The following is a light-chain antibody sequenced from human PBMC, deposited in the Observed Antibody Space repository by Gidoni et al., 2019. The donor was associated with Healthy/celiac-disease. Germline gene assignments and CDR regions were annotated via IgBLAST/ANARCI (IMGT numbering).Light chain of an antibody. J-gene: IGKJ1*01. CDR1: QSLSSY. CDR3: QQSYSTPWT. V-gene: IGKV1-39*01. Sequence: DIQMTQSPSSLSASGGDRVTITCRASQSLSSYLNWYQQKPGKAPKLLIYAASSLQSGVPSRFSGSGSGTDFTLTISSRQPEDFATYYFQQSYSTPWTFXXXTKVESK. CDR2: AAS.